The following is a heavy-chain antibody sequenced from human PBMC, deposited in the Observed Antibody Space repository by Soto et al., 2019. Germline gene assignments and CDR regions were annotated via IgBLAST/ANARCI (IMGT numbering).Heavy chain of an antibody. D-gene: IGHD2-8*01. J-gene: IGHJ4*02. CDR2: IIPILGIA. Sequence: GASVTVSCKASVCTFSSYTISWVRQAPGQGLEWMGRIIPILGIANYAQKFQGRVTITADKSTSTAYMELSSLRSEDTAVYYCARDLGCTNGVCLLNDYWGQGTLVTVSS. V-gene: IGHV1-69*04. CDR1: VCTFSSYT. CDR3: ARDLGCTNGVCLLNDY.